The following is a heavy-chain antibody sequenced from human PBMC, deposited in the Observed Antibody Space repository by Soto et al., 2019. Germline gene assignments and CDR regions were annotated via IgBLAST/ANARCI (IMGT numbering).Heavy chain of an antibody. J-gene: IGHJ3*02. D-gene: IGHD3-3*01. CDR1: GFTFSSYS. CDR2: ISSSSSTI. V-gene: IGHV3-48*01. Sequence: HPGGSLRLSCAASGFTFSSYSMNWVRQAPGKGLEWVSYISSSSSTIYYADSVKGRFTISRDNAKNSLYLQMNSLRAEDTAVYYCARDWFRFLECLSSPDAFDIWGQGTMVTVS. CDR3: ARDWFRFLECLSSPDAFDI.